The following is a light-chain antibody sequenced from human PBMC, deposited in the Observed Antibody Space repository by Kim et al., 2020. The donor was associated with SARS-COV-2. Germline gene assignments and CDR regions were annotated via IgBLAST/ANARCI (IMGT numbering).Light chain of an antibody. CDR3: QAWDSSTFWV. V-gene: IGLV3-1*01. J-gene: IGLJ3*02. CDR2: QDS. CDR1: KLGDKY. Sequence: SPGPTASITCSVDKLGDKYSCWYQQKPGQSPVLVIYQDSKRPSGIPERFSGSNSGNTATLTISGTQAMDEADYYCQAWDSSTFWVFGGGTQLTVL.